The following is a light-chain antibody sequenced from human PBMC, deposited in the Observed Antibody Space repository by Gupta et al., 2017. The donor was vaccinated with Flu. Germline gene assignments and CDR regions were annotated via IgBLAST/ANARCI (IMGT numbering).Light chain of an antibody. CDR3: QTWGTGIRV. Sequence: VKLTCTLSSGHSSYAIAWHQQQPEKGPRYLMKLNSDGSHSKGDGIPDRFSGSSSGAERYLTISSLQFEDEADYYCQTWGTGIRVFGGGTKLTVL. J-gene: IGLJ3*02. CDR1: SGHSSYA. CDR2: LNSDGSH. V-gene: IGLV4-69*01.